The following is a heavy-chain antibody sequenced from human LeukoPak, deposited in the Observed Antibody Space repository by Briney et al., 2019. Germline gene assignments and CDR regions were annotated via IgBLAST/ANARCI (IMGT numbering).Heavy chain of an antibody. Sequence: GGSLRLSCAASGFTFSSYWMSWVRQAPGKGLEWVANIKQDGSEKYYVDSVKGRFTISRDNAKNSLYLQMNSLRAEDTAVYYCARGALDAATPFDSWGQGTLVTVSS. V-gene: IGHV3-7*01. D-gene: IGHD2-15*01. CDR2: IKQDGSEK. CDR1: GFTFSSYW. J-gene: IGHJ5*01. CDR3: ARGALDAATPFDS.